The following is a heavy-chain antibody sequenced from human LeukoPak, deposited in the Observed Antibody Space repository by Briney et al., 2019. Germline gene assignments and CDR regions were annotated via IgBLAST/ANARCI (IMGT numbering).Heavy chain of an antibody. Sequence: PGGSLGLSCAASGFTFSSYSMNWVRQAPGKGLEWVSYISSSSSTIYYADSVKGRFTISRDNAKNSLYLQMNSLRAEDTAVYYCARDPGSIAAAGAFDYWGQGTLVTVSS. CDR3: ARDPGSIAAAGAFDY. CDR1: GFTFSSYS. D-gene: IGHD6-13*01. V-gene: IGHV3-48*01. J-gene: IGHJ4*02. CDR2: ISSSSSTI.